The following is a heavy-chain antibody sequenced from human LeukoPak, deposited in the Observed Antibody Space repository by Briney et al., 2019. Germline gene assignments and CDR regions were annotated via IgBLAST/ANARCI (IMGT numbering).Heavy chain of an antibody. V-gene: IGHV4-30-4*08. CDR1: GGSISSGAYY. Sequence: SQTLSLTCTVPGGSISSGAYYWSWIRQPPGKGLEWIGYIYYSGSTYYNPSLKSRVTISVDTSKNQFSLKLSSVTAADTAVYYCARGRYCSSTSCQWNYFDYWGQGTLVTVSS. CDR3: ARGRYCSSTSCQWNYFDY. D-gene: IGHD2-2*01. J-gene: IGHJ4*02. CDR2: IYYSGST.